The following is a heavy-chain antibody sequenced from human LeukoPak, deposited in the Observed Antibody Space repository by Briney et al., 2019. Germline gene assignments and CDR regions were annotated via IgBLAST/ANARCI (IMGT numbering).Heavy chain of an antibody. CDR2: IYYSGST. CDR1: GGSISNYY. V-gene: IGHV4-59*01. D-gene: IGHD1-26*01. Sequence: PWETLSLPCTVSGGSISNYYWSWIRQPPGKGLEWVGYIYYSGSTNYNPSLKSRVTISVDTSKNQFSLKLSSVTAADTAVYYCARVGGTNYYYYGMDVWGEGTTVTVSS. J-gene: IGHJ6*04. CDR3: ARVGGTNYYYYGMDV.